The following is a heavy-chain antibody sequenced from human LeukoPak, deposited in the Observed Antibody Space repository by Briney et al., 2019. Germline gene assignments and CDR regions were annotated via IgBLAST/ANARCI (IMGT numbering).Heavy chain of an antibody. V-gene: IGHV1-69*05. CDR2: IIPIFGTA. D-gene: IGHD1-20*01. CDR1: GGTFSSYA. Sequence: SVKVSCKASGGTFSSYAISWVRQAPGQGLEWMGRIIPIFGTANYAQKFQGRVTITTDESTSTAYMELSSLRSEDTAVYYCARGGQGSNWNDVPPEHFDYWGQGTLVTVSS. J-gene: IGHJ4*02. CDR3: ARGGQGSNWNDVPPEHFDY.